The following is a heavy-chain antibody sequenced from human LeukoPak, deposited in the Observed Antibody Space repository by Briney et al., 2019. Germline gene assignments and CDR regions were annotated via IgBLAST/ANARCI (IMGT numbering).Heavy chain of an antibody. J-gene: IGHJ4*02. V-gene: IGHV1-24*01. CDR1: GYTLTELS. D-gene: IGHD3-3*01. CDR2: FDPEDGET. Sequence: ASVKDSCKVSGYTLTELSMHWVRQAPGKGLEWMGGFDPEDGETIYAQKFQGRVTMTEDTSTDTAYMELSSLRSEDTAVYYCARRKGFTNYFDYWGQGTLVTVSS. CDR3: ARRKGFTNYFDY.